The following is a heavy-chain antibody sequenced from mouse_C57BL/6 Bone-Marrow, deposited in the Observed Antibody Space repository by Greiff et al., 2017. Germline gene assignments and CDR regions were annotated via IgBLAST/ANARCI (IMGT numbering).Heavy chain of an antibody. CDR3: ASHDGSSFVDY. CDR2: IYPGSGST. J-gene: IGHJ2*01. CDR1: GYTFTSYW. Sequence: QVQLKQPGAELVKPGASVKMSCKASGYTFTSYWITWVKQRPGQGLEWIGDIYPGSGSTNYNEKFKSKATLTVDTSSSTAYMQLSSLTSADSAVYYSASHDGSSFVDYWGQGTTLTVSS. V-gene: IGHV1-55*01. D-gene: IGHD1-1*01.